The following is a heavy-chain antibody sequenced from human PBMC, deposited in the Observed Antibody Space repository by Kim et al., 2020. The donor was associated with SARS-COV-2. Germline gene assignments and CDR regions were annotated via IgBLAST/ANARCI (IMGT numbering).Heavy chain of an antibody. Sequence: SETLSLTCAVYGGSFSGYYWSWIRQPPGKGLEWIGEINHSGSTNYNPSLKSRVTISVDTSKNQFSLKLSSVTAADTAVYYCARGQWKARALDYWGQGTLVTVSS. CDR1: GGSFSGYY. V-gene: IGHV4-34*01. CDR3: ARGQWKARALDY. J-gene: IGHJ4*02. D-gene: IGHD1-1*01. CDR2: INHSGST.